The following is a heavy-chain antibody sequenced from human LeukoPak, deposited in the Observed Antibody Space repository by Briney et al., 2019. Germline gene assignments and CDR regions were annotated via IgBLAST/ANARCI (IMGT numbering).Heavy chain of an antibody. V-gene: IGHV3-49*04. Sequence: GGSLRLSCTASGFTFSNAWMSWVRQAPGKGLEWVGFIKSNAYGGTTEYAASVKGRFTISRDDSKSIAYLQMNSLKTEDTAVYYCTRDIAAAGHWGQGTLVTVSS. CDR2: IKSNAYGGTT. J-gene: IGHJ4*02. CDR1: GFTFSNAW. CDR3: TRDIAAAGH. D-gene: IGHD6-13*01.